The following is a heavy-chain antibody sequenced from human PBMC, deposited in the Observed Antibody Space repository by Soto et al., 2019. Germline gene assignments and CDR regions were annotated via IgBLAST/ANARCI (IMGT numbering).Heavy chain of an antibody. D-gene: IGHD3-10*01. CDR2: IDPSDSYT. Sequence: GESLKISCKGSGYSFTSHWISWVCQMPGKGLEWMGRIDPSDSYTNYSPSFQGHVTISADKSISTAYLQWSSLKASDTAMYYCARRNPYYGSGSYPYPLDYWGQGTLVTVSS. CDR1: GYSFTSHW. CDR3: ARRNPYYGSGSYPYPLDY. J-gene: IGHJ4*02. V-gene: IGHV5-10-1*01.